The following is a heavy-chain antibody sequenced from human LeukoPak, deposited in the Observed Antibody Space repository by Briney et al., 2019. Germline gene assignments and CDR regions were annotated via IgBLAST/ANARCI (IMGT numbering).Heavy chain of an antibody. V-gene: IGHV3-30*04. D-gene: IGHD5-12*01. J-gene: IGHJ4*02. CDR3: ARARPSMWIDY. CDR2: ISYDGSDK. CDR1: GFAFSSYA. Sequence: GGSLRLSCAASGFAFSSYAMHWVRQAPGKGLEWVAVISYDGSDKFYADSVKGRFTISRDSSKNTLYLQMNSLRPEDTAVYYCARARPSMWIDYWGQGTLVTVSS.